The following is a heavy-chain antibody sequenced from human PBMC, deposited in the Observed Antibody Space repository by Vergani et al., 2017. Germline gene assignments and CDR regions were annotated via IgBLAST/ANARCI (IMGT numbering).Heavy chain of an antibody. CDR2: ISGSGGST. J-gene: IGHJ6*03. Sequence: EVQLLESGGGLVQPGGSLRLSCAASGFTFSSYAMSWVRQAPGKGLEWVSAISGSGGSTYYADSVKGRFTISRDNSKNTLYLQMNSLRAEDTAVYYCAKDGVVCSSTSCFLGGYYYYYMDVWGKGTTVTVSS. V-gene: IGHV3-23*01. D-gene: IGHD2-2*01. CDR3: AKDGVVCSSTSCFLGGYYYYYMDV. CDR1: GFTFSSYA.